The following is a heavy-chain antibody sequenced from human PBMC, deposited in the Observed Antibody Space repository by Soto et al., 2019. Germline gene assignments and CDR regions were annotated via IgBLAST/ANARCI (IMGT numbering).Heavy chain of an antibody. Sequence: EVQLLESGGGLVQPGGSLRLSCAASGFTFSSYAMSWDRQAPGKGLEWVSAISGSGGSTYYADSVKGRFTISRDNSKNTLYLQMNSLRAEDTAVYFCAKDRTAAAGAYYYYGMDVWGQGTTVTVSS. CDR2: ISGSGGST. J-gene: IGHJ6*02. D-gene: IGHD6-13*01. CDR1: GFTFSSYA. V-gene: IGHV3-23*01. CDR3: AKDRTAAAGAYYYYGMDV.